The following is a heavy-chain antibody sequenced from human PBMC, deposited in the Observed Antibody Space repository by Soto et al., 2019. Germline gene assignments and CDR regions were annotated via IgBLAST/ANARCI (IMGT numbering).Heavy chain of an antibody. CDR1: GFSFSTYA. CDR3: ARGQSDRAQEDY. V-gene: IGHV3-33*01. D-gene: IGHD2-21*01. Sequence: QVLLVESGGGVVQPGRSLRLSCAASGFSFSTYAMHWVRQAPGKGLEWVAVIWFDGSKMYYADSVKGRFTISRDNSKNTLYLEMNSLRDEDTAVYYCARGQSDRAQEDYWGQGTLVTVSS. J-gene: IGHJ4*02. CDR2: IWFDGSKM.